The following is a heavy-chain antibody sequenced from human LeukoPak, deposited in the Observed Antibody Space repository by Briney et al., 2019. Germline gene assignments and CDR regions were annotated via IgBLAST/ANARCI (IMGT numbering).Heavy chain of an antibody. Sequence: EASVKVSCTASGYTFTDYYMHCVRQAPGQGLEWMGWINPNSGGTNYAQKFQGRVTMTRDMSISTAYMELSRLRSDDTAVYYCARGNSTVTTPWFDPWGQGTLVTVSS. D-gene: IGHD4-17*01. CDR2: INPNSGGT. CDR1: GYTFTDYY. CDR3: ARGNSTVTTPWFDP. V-gene: IGHV1-2*02. J-gene: IGHJ5*02.